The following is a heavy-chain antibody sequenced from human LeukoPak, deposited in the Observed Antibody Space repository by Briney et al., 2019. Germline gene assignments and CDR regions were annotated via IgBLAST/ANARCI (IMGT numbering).Heavy chain of an antibody. Sequence: GRSLRLSCAASGFTFSNYGMHWVRQAPGKGLEWVAVIWYDGSNKYYADSVKGRFTISRDNSKNTLYLQMNSLRAEDTAVYYCARDSSSYGSGSTYFDYWGQGTLVTVSS. CDR2: IWYDGSNK. CDR1: GFTFSNYG. CDR3: ARDSSSYGSGSTYFDY. J-gene: IGHJ4*02. V-gene: IGHV3-33*01. D-gene: IGHD3-10*01.